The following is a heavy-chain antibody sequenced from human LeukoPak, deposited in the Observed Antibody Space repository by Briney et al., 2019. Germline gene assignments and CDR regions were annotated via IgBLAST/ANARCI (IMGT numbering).Heavy chain of an antibody. CDR1: GGTFSSYA. V-gene: IGHV1-69*01. Sequence: SVTVSCKASGGTFSSYAISWVRQAPGQGLEWMGGIIPIFGTANYAQKFQGRVTITADESTSTAYMELSSLRSEDTAVYYCARDAAEYYYYGMDVWGKGTTVTVSS. CDR2: IIPIFGTA. CDR3: ARDAAEYYYYGMDV. J-gene: IGHJ6*04. D-gene: IGHD2-15*01.